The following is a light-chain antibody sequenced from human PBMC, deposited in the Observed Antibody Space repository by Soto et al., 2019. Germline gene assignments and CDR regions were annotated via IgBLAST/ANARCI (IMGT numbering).Light chain of an antibody. V-gene: IGKV3D-20*02. CDR1: QSVKSTY. CDR2: GAS. Sequence: ELVLTQSPGTLSLSPVETTTLSCRASQSVKSTYLAWYKKKPGQAPRLLIYGASSRATGIPDRFSGSGSGTEFTLTISSLEPEDSEVYYCQQRHMWPITFGQGTRLEI. CDR3: QQRHMWPIT. J-gene: IGKJ5*01.